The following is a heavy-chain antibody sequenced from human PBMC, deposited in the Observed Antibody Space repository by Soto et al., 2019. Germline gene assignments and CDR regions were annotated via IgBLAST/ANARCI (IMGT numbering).Heavy chain of an antibody. V-gene: IGHV3-48*03. CDR1: GFTFSSYE. CDR2: ISSSGSTI. Sequence: PVGSVRLSCAASGFTFSSYEMNWVRQAPGKGLEWVSYISSSGSTIYYADSVKGRFTISRDNAKNSLYLQMNSLRAEDTAVYYCARDQDYYYGMDVWGQGTTVTVSS. CDR3: ARDQDYYYGMDV. J-gene: IGHJ6*02.